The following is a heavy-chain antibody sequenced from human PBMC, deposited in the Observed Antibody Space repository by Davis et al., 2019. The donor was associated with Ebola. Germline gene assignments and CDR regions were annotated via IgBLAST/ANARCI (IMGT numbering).Heavy chain of an antibody. D-gene: IGHD4-17*01. Sequence: GESLKISCAASGFTFSDYYMSWIRQAPGKGLEWVGRIKSKTDGGTTDYAAPVKGRFTISRDDSKNTLYLQMNSLKTEDTAVYYCTTDDYGAPLGTNWGQGTLVTVSS. CDR1: GFTFSDYY. CDR2: IKSKTDGGTT. V-gene: IGHV3-15*01. CDR3: TTDDYGAPLGTN. J-gene: IGHJ4*02.